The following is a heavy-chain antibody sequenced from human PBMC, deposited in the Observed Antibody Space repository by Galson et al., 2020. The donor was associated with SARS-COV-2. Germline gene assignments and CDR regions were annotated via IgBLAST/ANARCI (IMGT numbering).Heavy chain of an antibody. CDR3: ARYTKGLLGIDY. Sequence: SETLSLTCTVSGVSISSGGYYWSWIRQHPGKGLEWIGYIYYSGSTYYNPSLKSSVTISLDTSKNQFSLNLSSVTAADTALYYCARYTKGLLGIDYWGQGTLVTVSS. J-gene: IGHJ4*02. CDR2: IYYSGST. D-gene: IGHD3-22*01. CDR1: GVSISSGGYY. V-gene: IGHV4-31*03.